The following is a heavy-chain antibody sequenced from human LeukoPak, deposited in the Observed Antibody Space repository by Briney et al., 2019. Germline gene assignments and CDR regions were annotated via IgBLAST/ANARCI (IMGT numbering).Heavy chain of an antibody. CDR3: ARLIAGQYDNGDY. CDR1: GYSFTNYL. V-gene: IGHV5-51*01. D-gene: IGHD2-21*01. J-gene: IGHJ4*02. Sequence: GESLKISCKGSGYSFTNYLIGWVRQMPGKGLEWMGFIYPGDSNTRYSPSFEGQVTISADKSITTAYLQWSSLKASDTAMYYCARLIAGQYDNGDYWGQGTLVTVSS. CDR2: IYPGDSNT.